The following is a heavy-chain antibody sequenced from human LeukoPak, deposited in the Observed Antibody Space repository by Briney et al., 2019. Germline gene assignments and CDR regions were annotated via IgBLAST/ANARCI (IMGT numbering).Heavy chain of an antibody. V-gene: IGHV1-2*02. J-gene: IGHJ4*02. CDR1: GHTFTGYY. D-gene: IGHD3-10*01. Sequence: ASVKVSCKASGHTFTGYYMHWVRQAPGQGLEWMGWIYPNSGGTNYAQKFQGRVTMTRDTSISTAYMKLSRLRSDDTAVYYCAREPSGSGSYDYWGQGTLVTVSS. CDR2: IYPNSGGT. CDR3: AREPSGSGSYDY.